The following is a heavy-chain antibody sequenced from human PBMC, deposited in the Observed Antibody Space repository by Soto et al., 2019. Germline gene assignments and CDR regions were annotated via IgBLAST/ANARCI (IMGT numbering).Heavy chain of an antibody. D-gene: IGHD3-22*01. V-gene: IGHV4-59*01. CDR2: IYDSGST. CDR3: ARDRAYYESSGLYFAY. J-gene: IGHJ4*02. Sequence: PSATQSLSCPVSGDSIRGYYGSWIRPPPGKGLEWIGYIYDSGSTNYNPSLKSRVTISVDTSKSQFSLKLSSVTAADTAVYYCARDRAYYESSGLYFAYWGQGTLVTFSS. CDR1: GDSIRGYY.